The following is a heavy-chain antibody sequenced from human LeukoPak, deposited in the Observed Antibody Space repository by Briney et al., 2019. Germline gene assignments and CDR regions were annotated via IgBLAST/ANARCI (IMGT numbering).Heavy chain of an antibody. Sequence: GGSLRLSCAASGFTFSSYWMSWVRQAPGKGLEWVANIKQGGSEKYYVDSVKGRFTISRDNAKNSLYLQMNSLRVEDTAFYYCAKDNRRHYTSGPNPDSLHWGQGALVTVSS. D-gene: IGHD6-19*01. V-gene: IGHV3-7*03. CDR2: IKQGGSEK. CDR3: AKDNRRHYTSGPNPDSLH. J-gene: IGHJ4*02. CDR1: GFTFSSYW.